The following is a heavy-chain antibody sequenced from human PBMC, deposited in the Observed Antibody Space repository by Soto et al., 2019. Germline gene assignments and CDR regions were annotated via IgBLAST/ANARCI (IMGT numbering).Heavy chain of an antibody. CDR2: INHSGST. V-gene: IGHV4-34*01. CDR3: ARGKPSPLLVRSSRGPWFDP. Sequence: PSETLSLTCAVYGGSFSCYYWSWIRQPPGKGLEWIGEINHSGSTNYNPSLKSRVTISVDTSKNQFSLKLSSVTAADTAVYFCARGKPSPLLVRSSRGPWFDPWGQGTLVTVSA. CDR1: GGSFSCYY. D-gene: IGHD2-15*01. J-gene: IGHJ5*02.